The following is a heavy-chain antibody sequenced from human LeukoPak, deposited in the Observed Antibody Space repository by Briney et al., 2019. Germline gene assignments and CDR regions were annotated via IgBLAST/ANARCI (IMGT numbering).Heavy chain of an antibody. CDR1: GGSISNYY. Sequence: PSETLSLTCTVSGGSISNYYWSWIRQPPGKGLEWIGYIYYSGSTNYNPSLKSRVTISVDTSKNQFSLKLSSVTAAGTAVYYCARDGFGFWSGYGSGYYGMDVWGQGTTVTVSS. CDR2: IYYSGST. CDR3: ARDGFGFWSGYGSGYYGMDV. J-gene: IGHJ6*02. V-gene: IGHV4-59*01. D-gene: IGHD3-3*01.